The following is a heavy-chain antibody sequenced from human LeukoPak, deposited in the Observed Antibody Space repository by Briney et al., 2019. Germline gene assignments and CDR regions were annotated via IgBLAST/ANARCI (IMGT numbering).Heavy chain of an antibody. Sequence: PSETLSLTCAVSSYSINSGYYWGWIRQPPGKGLECIGSIHHSGSTYYNPSLKSRVTISVDTSKNQFSLKLTSVTAADTAVYYCAPHGHEFESWGQGTLVTVSS. D-gene: IGHD4-17*01. V-gene: IGHV4-38-2*01. CDR1: SYSINSGYY. J-gene: IGHJ4*02. CDR2: IHHSGST. CDR3: APHGHEFES.